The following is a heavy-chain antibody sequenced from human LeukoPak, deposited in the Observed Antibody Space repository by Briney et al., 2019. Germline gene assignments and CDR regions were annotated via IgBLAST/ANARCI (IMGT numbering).Heavy chain of an antibody. V-gene: IGHV3-7*01. CDR2: IKQDGSEK. CDR1: GFTFSSYW. J-gene: IGHJ4*02. D-gene: IGHD6-6*01. CDR3: ASRYSSSSWATPYFDY. Sequence: NPGGSLRLSCAASGFTFSSYWMSWVRQAPGKGLEWVANIKQDGSEKYHVGSVKGRFTISRDNAKNLLYLQMNSLRAEDTAVYYCASRYSSSSWATPYFDYWGQGTLVTVSS.